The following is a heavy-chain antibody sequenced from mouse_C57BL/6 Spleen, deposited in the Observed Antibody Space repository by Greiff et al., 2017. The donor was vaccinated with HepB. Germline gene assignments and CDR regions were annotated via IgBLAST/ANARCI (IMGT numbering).Heavy chain of an antibody. J-gene: IGHJ2*01. V-gene: IGHV5-17*01. D-gene: IGHD1-1*01. CDR3: ARGGTTVPPLDY. CDR1: GFTFSDYG. Sequence: DVMLVESGGGLVKPGGSLKLSCAASGFTFSDYGMHWVRQAPEKGLEWVAYISSGSSTIYYADTVKGRFTISRDNAKNTLFLQMTSLRSEDTAMYYCARGGTTVPPLDYWGQGTTLTVSS. CDR2: ISSGSSTI.